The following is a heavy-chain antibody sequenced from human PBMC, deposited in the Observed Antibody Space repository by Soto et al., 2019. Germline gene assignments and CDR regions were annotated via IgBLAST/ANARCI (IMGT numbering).Heavy chain of an antibody. CDR1: GGSISSGGYY. V-gene: IGHV4-31*03. J-gene: IGHJ5*02. Sequence: PSETLSLTCTVSGGSISSGGYYWSWIRQHPGKGLEWIGYIYYSGSTYYNPSLKSRVTISVDTSKNQFSLKLSSVTAADTAVYYCARDPRISSSVLGFDPWGQGTLVTVSS. CDR2: IYYSGST. D-gene: IGHD6-6*01. CDR3: ARDPRISSSVLGFDP.